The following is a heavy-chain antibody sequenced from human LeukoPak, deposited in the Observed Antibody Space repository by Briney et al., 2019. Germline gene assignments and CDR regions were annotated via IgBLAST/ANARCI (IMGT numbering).Heavy chain of an antibody. V-gene: IGHV3-21*01. D-gene: IGHD1-26*01. Sequence: GGSLRLSCATSGFTFSTFWMHWVRQAPGKGLEWVSSITSSSTYTFYADSVKGRFTISRDNARNSLYLQMNSLRAEDTAVYYCARDPYSGTYGDTYYYYMDVWGKGTTVTISS. CDR3: ARDPYSGTYGDTYYYYMDV. CDR2: ITSSSTYT. CDR1: GFTFSTFW. J-gene: IGHJ6*03.